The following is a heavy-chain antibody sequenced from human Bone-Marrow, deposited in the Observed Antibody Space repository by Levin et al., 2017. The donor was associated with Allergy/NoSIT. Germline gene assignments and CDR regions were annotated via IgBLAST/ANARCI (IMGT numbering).Heavy chain of an antibody. V-gene: IGHV3-21*01. CDR3: ASWSKGYGDYGAYYYYYGMDV. J-gene: IGHJ6*02. CDR1: GFTFSSYS. CDR2: ISSSSSYI. Sequence: GGSLRLSCAASGFTFSSYSMNWVRQAPGKGLEWVSSISSSSSYIYYADSVKGRFTISRDNAKNSLYLQMNSLRAEDTAVYYCASWSKGYGDYGAYYYYYGMDVWGQGTTVTVSS. D-gene: IGHD4-17*01.